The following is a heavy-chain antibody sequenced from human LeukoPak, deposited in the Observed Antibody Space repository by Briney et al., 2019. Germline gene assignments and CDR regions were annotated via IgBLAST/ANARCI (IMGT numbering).Heavy chain of an antibody. Sequence: PSETLSLTCTVSGGPVNSGGSYWSWIRQPPGKGLEWIGYIYYSGSTNYNPSLKSRVTISVDTSKNQFSLKLSSVTAADTAVYYCARDNWNYGSSMDVWGQGTTVTVSS. CDR3: ARDNWNYGSSMDV. CDR2: IYYSGST. V-gene: IGHV4-61*08. D-gene: IGHD1-7*01. J-gene: IGHJ6*02. CDR1: GGPVNSGGSY.